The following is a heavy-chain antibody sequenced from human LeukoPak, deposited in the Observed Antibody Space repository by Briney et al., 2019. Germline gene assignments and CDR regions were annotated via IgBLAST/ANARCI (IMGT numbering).Heavy chain of an antibody. CDR2: TNHSGST. CDR1: GGSFSGYY. V-gene: IGHV4-34*01. Sequence: PSETLSLTCAVYGGSFSGYYWSWIRQPPGKGLEWIGETNHSGSTNYNPSLKSRVTISVDTSKNQFSLKLSSVTAADTAVYYCARGPLGYCSSTSCYPYYFDYWGQGTLVTVSS. J-gene: IGHJ4*02. D-gene: IGHD2-2*01. CDR3: ARGPLGYCSSTSCYPYYFDY.